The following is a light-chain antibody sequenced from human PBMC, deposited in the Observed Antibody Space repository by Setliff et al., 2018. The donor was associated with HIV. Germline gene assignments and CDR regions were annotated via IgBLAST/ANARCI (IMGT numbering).Light chain of an antibody. Sequence: QSVLTQPASVSGSPGQSITISCTGTSSDVGGYSHVSWYQQHPAKAPKLILYEVRNRPSGVSNRFSGSKSGYTASLTISGLQAEDEADYYCSSYAITNTLPFGTGTKV. CDR3: SSYAITNTLP. V-gene: IGLV2-14*01. CDR1: SSDVGGYSH. J-gene: IGLJ1*01. CDR2: EVR.